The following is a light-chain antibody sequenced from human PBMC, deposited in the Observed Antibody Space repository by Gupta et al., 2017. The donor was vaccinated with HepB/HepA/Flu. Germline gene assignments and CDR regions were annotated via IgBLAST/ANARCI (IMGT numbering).Light chain of an antibody. CDR2: DVS. Sequence: QSALTQPPSVSGTPRLTLTISCTRTSSDVGSYNYFSWYQQSPGKAPIVIISDVSSRPSGVSSRFSGTKSGNTASLTIAGLQAEDDADYFCGSYTTSTTLGVFGTGTKVTVL. CDR3: GSYTTSTTLGV. J-gene: IGLJ1*01. V-gene: IGLV2-14*03. CDR1: SSDVGSYNY.